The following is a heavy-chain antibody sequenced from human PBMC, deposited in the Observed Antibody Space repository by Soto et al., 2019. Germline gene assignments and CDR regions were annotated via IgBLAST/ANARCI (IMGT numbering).Heavy chain of an antibody. CDR3: ASRERVDAFDI. CDR2: IIPILGSA. D-gene: IGHD1-26*01. V-gene: IGHV1-69*13. CDR1: AGTFSSYA. Sequence: SVMVSFHASAGTFSSYAITWVRQAPGQGLEWMGGIIPILGSANYAQKFQDRVTITADESTTTTYMELSSLRSEDAAVYYCASRERVDAFDIWGQGTMVTVSS. J-gene: IGHJ3*02.